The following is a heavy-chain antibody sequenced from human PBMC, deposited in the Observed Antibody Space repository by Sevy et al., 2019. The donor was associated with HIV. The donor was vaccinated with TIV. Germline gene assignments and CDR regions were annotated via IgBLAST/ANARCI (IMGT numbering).Heavy chain of an antibody. CDR3: SATREYYSDSYGYFDY. CDR2: FDPEDGER. V-gene: IGHV1-24*01. Sequence: GESLKISCKASGHTLTDLSMHWVRQAPGKGFEWIGRFDPEDGERIYAQKFQGRVTMTEDTSTDTAYMELSSLRSEDTAVYYCSATREYYSDSYGYFDYWGQGTLVTVSS. D-gene: IGHD3-22*01. CDR1: GHTLTDLS. J-gene: IGHJ4*02.